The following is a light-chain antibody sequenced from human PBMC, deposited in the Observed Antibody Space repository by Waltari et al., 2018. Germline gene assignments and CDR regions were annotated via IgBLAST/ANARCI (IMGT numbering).Light chain of an antibody. J-gene: IGKJ2*01. CDR3: QQFGSSVMYT. V-gene: IGKV3-20*01. CDR2: GAS. CDR1: QSVSRSR. Sequence: EVVLTQSPGTLSLSPGERATLSCRASQSVSRSRIAWYLHRPGQAPRLLIYGASGRATGIPARFSGSGSGTDFSLTISRVEPEDFAVYYCQQFGSSVMYTFSQGTKLEIK.